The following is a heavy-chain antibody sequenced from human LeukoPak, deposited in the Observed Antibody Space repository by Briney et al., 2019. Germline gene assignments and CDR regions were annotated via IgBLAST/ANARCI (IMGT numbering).Heavy chain of an antibody. CDR1: GYTFTSYG. J-gene: IGHJ4*02. D-gene: IGHD3-10*01. CDR3: ARENDNKWFGEFFDY. Sequence: ASVKVSCKASGYTFTSYGISWVRQAPGQGLEWMGWISAYNGNTNYAQKLKGRVTMTTDTSTSTAYMELRSLRSDDTAVYYCARENDNKWFGEFFDYWGQGTLVTVSS. CDR2: ISAYNGNT. V-gene: IGHV1-18*01.